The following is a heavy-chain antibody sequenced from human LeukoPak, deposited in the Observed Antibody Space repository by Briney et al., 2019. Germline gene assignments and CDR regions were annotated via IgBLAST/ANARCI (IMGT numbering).Heavy chain of an antibody. D-gene: IGHD6-19*01. V-gene: IGHV2-70*01. CDR3: ARIRGYSSGWYEDY. J-gene: IGHJ4*02. CDR1: GFSLRTSGMC. Sequence: ESGPALVNPTPTLTLTCTFSGFSLRTSGMCVSWIRQPPAKALEWLALIDWDDDKYYTTSLKTRLTISKDTSKNQVVLTMTNMDPVDTATYYCARIRGYSSGWYEDYWGQGTLVTVSS. CDR2: IDWDDDK.